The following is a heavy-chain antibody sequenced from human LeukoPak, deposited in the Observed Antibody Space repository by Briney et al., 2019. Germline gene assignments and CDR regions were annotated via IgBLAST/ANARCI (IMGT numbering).Heavy chain of an antibody. CDR3: ARGGAAAALR. D-gene: IGHD6-13*01. J-gene: IGHJ1*01. Sequence: GGSLRLSCAASGFTFSSYSMNWLRQAPGKGLEWVSSITSSSSYIYYADSVKGRFTISRDNAKNSLYLQMNSLRAEDTAVYYCARGGAAAALRWGQGTLVTVSS. V-gene: IGHV3-21*01. CDR2: ITSSSSYI. CDR1: GFTFSSYS.